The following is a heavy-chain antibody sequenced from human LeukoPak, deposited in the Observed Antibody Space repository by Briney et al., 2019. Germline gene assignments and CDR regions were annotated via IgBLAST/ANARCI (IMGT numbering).Heavy chain of an antibody. D-gene: IGHD3-22*01. CDR1: GFTFSSYS. Sequence: GGSLRLSCAASGFTFSSYSMNWVRQAPGKGLEWVSSISSSGSYIYYADSMQGRFTISRDNSKNSLFLQMNSLRAEDTAVYYCARGLYPDYYVSSGSSPPEHWGQGALVTVSS. CDR2: ISSSGSYI. CDR3: ARGLYPDYYVSSGSSPPEH. J-gene: IGHJ1*01. V-gene: IGHV3-21*01.